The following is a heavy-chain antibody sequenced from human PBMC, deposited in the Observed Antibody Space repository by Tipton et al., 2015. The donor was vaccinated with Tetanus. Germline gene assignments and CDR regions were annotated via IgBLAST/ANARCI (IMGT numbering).Heavy chain of an antibody. CDR3: ARDHLVVAPYYYYYGMDV. CDR1: GYTFTGYY. V-gene: IGHV1-2*02. J-gene: IGHJ6*02. D-gene: IGHD3-22*01. Sequence: VQLVQSGAEVKKPGASVKVSCKASGYTFTGYYMHWVRQAPGQGLEWMGWINPNSGGTNYAQKFQGRVTMTRDTSISTAYMELSRLRSDDTAVYYCARDHLVVAPYYYYYGMDVWGQGTTVTVSS. CDR2: INPNSGGT.